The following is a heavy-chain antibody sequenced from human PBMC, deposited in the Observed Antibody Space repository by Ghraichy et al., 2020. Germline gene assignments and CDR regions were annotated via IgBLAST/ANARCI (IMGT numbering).Heavy chain of an antibody. CDR1: GGSITSGGYY. D-gene: IGHD3-3*01. J-gene: IGHJ5*01. CDR3: ARCHDFWSGYYSGTWFDP. CDR2: IYYSGRP. V-gene: IGHV4-31*03. Sequence: PLSLTCSVSGGSITSGGYYWSWIRQQPGKGLEWIGSIYYSGRPDYNPSLKSRVTISVDMSKNQFSLRLSSVTGADTAVYYCARCHDFWSGYYSGTWFDPWGQGTLVTVSS.